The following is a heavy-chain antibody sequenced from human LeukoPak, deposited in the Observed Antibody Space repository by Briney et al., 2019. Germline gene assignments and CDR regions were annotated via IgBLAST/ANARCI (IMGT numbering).Heavy chain of an antibody. Sequence: SETLSLTCSVSGGSTNIYYWSWIRQPPGKGLEWIGYIYYSGSTNYNPSLKSRVTISVDTSKSQFSLKLSSVTAADTAVYYCARGPARYSSGWYYFDSWGQGTLVTVSS. D-gene: IGHD6-19*01. CDR3: ARGPARYSSGWYYFDS. CDR2: IYYSGST. CDR1: GGSTNIYY. J-gene: IGHJ4*02. V-gene: IGHV4-59*01.